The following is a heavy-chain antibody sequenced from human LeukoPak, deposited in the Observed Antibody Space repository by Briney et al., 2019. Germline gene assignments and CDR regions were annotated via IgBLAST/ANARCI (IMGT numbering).Heavy chain of an antibody. CDR2: IYYSGST. Sequence: SETLSLTCTVSGGSISSYYWSWIRQPPGKGLEWIGYIYYSGSTNYNPSLKSRVTISVDTSKNQFSLKLSSVTAGDTAVYYGARTVSNFSWFFDDWGQGTLVTVSS. V-gene: IGHV4-59*01. CDR1: GGSISSYY. CDR3: ARTVSNFSWFFDD. D-gene: IGHD6-13*01. J-gene: IGHJ4*02.